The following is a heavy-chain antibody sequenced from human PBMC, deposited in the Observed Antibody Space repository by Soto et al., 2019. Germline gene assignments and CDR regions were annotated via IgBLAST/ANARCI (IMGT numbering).Heavy chain of an antibody. CDR3: ASDVVVTEDAWDI. J-gene: IGHJ3*02. V-gene: IGHV4-34*01. Sequence: PPETLRVTCAVYGGSFSGYYWSWIRQPPGKGLEWIGEINHSGSTNYNPSLKSRVTISVDTSKNQFSLKLSSVTAADTAVYYGASDVVVTEDAWDIWSQWTIVTVS. D-gene: IGHD2-21*02. CDR1: GGSFSGYY. CDR2: INHSGST.